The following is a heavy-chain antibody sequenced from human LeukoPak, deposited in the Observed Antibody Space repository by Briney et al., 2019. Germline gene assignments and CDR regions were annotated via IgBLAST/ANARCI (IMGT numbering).Heavy chain of an antibody. J-gene: IGHJ4*02. V-gene: IGHV4-59*11. Sequence: SETLSLTCTVSGGSISSHYWSWLRQPPGKGLEWLGYIYYSGSTNYNPSLKSRVTISLDTSKNQFSLKLSSVTAADTAVYYCARTDPGDGYNPYYFDYWGQGTLVTVSS. CDR3: ARTDPGDGYNPYYFDY. CDR1: GGSISSHY. D-gene: IGHD5-24*01. CDR2: IYYSGST.